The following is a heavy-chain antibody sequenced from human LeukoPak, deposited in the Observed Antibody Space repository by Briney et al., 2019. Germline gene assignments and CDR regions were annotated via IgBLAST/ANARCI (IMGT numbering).Heavy chain of an antibody. CDR2: IYHSGST. J-gene: IGHJ5*02. V-gene: IGHV4-30-2*01. D-gene: IGHD6-13*01. CDR3: ARSIAATVNWFDP. CDR1: GGPISSGGYY. Sequence: PSETLSLTCTVSGGPISSGGYYWSWIRQPPGKGLEWIGYIYHSGSTYYNPSLKSRVTISVDRSKNQFSLKLSSVTAADTAVYYCARSIAATVNWFDPWGQGTLVTVSS.